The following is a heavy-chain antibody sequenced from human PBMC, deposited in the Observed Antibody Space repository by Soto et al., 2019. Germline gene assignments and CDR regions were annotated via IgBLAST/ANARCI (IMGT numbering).Heavy chain of an antibody. CDR1: GFTFSSYS. J-gene: IGHJ4*02. D-gene: IGHD5-12*01. CDR2: ISSSSSYI. Sequence: EVQLVESGGGLVKPGGSLRLSCAASGFTFSSYSMNWVRQAPGKGLEWVSSISSSSSYIYYADSVKGRFTSSRDNAKKSLYLQMNSLRAEDTALYYSARDQAGWSGYEGGYDFDYWGQGTMVTVSS. CDR3: ARDQAGWSGYEGGYDFDY. V-gene: IGHV3-21*01.